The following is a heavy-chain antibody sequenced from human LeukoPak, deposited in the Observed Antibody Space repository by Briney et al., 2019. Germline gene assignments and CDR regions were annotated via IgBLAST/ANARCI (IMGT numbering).Heavy chain of an antibody. D-gene: IGHD6-13*01. CDR2: INPNNGGA. CDR3: ARVRIGQQLDKYYYYAMDV. Sequence: ASVKVSCKASGYAFTGYYMHWVRQAPGQGLEWMGWINPNNGGANYAQNFQGRVTMTTDTSISTAYMEVSRLRSDDTAVYYCARVRIGQQLDKYYYYAMDVWGQGTTVTVSS. CDR1: GYAFTGYY. V-gene: IGHV1-2*02. J-gene: IGHJ6*02.